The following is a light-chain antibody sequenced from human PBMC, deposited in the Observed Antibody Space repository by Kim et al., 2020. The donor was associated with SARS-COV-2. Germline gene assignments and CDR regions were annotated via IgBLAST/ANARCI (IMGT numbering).Light chain of an antibody. CDR2: GAP. J-gene: IGKJ2*01. V-gene: IGKV3-15*01. CDR1: QSVGGN. CDR3: QKYNTWPMLT. Sequence: SPEERAPLSRGATQSVGGNIDSYHKRPGHGPRLLIHGAPTRATGIPDRCSGSGSGTEFTLTISSMQSEEFAVYYCQKYNTWPMLTLGQGTKREL.